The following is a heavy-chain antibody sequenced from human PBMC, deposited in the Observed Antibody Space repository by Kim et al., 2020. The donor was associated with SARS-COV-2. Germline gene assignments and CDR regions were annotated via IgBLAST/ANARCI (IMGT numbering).Heavy chain of an antibody. CDR1: GGTFSSYA. CDR3: ARGRLHAYSSSWYGGLYY. D-gene: IGHD6-13*01. V-gene: IGHV1-69*01. J-gene: IGHJ4*02. Sequence: SVKVSCKASGGTFSSYAISWVRQAPGQGLEWMGGIIPIFGTANYAQKFQGRVTITADESTSTAYMELSSLRSEDTAVYYCARGRLHAYSSSWYGGLYYWGQGTLVTVSS. CDR2: IIPIFGTA.